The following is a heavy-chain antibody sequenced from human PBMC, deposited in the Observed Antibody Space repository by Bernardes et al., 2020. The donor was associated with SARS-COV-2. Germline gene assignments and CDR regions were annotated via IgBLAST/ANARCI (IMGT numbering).Heavy chain of an antibody. CDR3: ARGGGQAYDGQGNPYGWYFEY. J-gene: IGHJ4*02. Sequence: GRSRRLSCIASGFTVCNYVVSWFRQAPGKGLEWILPISGAGMYIYYGDSSRGRFTTSRDNTRTSVFLQMESLRASDTAVYYCARGGGQAYDGQGNPYGWYFEYWGQGIPVTVSS. V-gene: IGHV3-21*04. D-gene: IGHD3-22*01. CDR1: GFTVCNYV. CDR2: ISGAGMYI.